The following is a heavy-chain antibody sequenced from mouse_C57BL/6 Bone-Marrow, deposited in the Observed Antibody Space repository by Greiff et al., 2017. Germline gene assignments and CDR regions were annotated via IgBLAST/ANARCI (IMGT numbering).Heavy chain of an antibody. Sequence: EVKLMESGGDLVKPGGSLKLSCAASGFTFSSYGMSWVRQTPDKRLEWVATISSGGSYPYYPDSVKGRFTISRDNAKNTLYLQMSSLKSEDTAMYYCARRGPVYAMDYWGQGTSVTVSS. V-gene: IGHV5-6*02. CDR3: ARRGPVYAMDY. CDR1: GFTFSSYG. J-gene: IGHJ4*01. CDR2: ISSGGSYP.